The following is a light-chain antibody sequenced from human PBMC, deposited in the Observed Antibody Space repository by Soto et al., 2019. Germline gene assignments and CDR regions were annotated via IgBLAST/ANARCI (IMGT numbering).Light chain of an antibody. CDR1: SSDVGVYNY. CDR3: SSYTSTTTLYV. Sequence: QSVLTQPASVSGSPGQSIAISCTGTSSDVGVYNYVSWYQQHPDKAPKLMIYEVSNRPSGVSNRFSGSKSSNTASLTISGLQAEDEADYYCSSYTSTTTLYVFGTGTKLTVL. CDR2: EVS. V-gene: IGLV2-14*01. J-gene: IGLJ1*01.